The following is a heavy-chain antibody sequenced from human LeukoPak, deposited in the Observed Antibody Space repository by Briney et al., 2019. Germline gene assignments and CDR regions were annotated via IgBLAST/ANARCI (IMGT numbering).Heavy chain of an antibody. CDR1: GGTFSSYA. CDR2: IIPIFGTK. V-gene: IGHV1-69*06. Sequence: ASVKVSCKSSGGTFSSYAISWVRQAPGQGLEWVGGIIPIFGTKNYAQKFQDRDTITADKSTKTVYMELSSLRSEDTAVYYCARGPSITMIRGGQWYYYMDVWGKGTTVTISS. J-gene: IGHJ6*03. CDR3: ARGPSITMIRGGQWYYYMDV. D-gene: IGHD3-10*01.